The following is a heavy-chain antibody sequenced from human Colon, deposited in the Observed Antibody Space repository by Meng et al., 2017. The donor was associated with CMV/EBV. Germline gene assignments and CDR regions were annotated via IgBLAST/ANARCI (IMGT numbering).Heavy chain of an antibody. CDR3: VRGGYSGTQTGGVQEY. CDR1: GGPIITYY. CDR2: ISTNRNT. J-gene: IGHJ4*02. V-gene: IGHV4-4*07. D-gene: IGHD5-12*01. Sequence: QVQLQESGPGLVNPSETLSLPCTVSGGPIITYYWIWIRQPAGEGLEWLGRISTNRNTDYNPSLNSRATIWLDTSNNQFSLKLTSVTAADTAVYYCVRGGYSGTQTGGVQEYWGQGTLVTVSS.